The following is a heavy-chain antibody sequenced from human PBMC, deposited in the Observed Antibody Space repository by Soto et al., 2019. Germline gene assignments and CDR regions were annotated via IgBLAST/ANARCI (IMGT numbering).Heavy chain of an antibody. CDR1: GGTFSSYA. V-gene: IGHV1-69*01. CDR3: AKGHDYVWGSYRYSGLDY. CDR2: IIPIFGTA. D-gene: IGHD3-16*02. J-gene: IGHJ4*02. Sequence: QVQLVQSGAEVKKPGSSVKVSCKASGGTFSSYAVSWVRQAPGQGLEWMGGIIPIFGTANYAQKFQGRVTITGDDSRSTAYMELSSLRSEDTAGYYCAKGHDYVWGSYRYSGLDYWGQGTLVTVSS.